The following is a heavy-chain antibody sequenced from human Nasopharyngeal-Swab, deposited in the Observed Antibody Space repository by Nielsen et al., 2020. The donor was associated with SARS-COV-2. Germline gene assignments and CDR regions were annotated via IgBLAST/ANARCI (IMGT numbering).Heavy chain of an antibody. D-gene: IGHD6-19*01. CDR2: ISYDGSNK. V-gene: IGHV3-30*04. CDR3: ARDRYSSE. CDR1: GFTFSSYA. Sequence: GESLKISCAASGFTFSSYAMHWVRQAPGKGLEWVAVISYDGSNKYYADSVKGRFTISRDNAKNTLFLQMNSLRAEDTAIYYCARDRYSSEWGQGSLVTVSS. J-gene: IGHJ4*02.